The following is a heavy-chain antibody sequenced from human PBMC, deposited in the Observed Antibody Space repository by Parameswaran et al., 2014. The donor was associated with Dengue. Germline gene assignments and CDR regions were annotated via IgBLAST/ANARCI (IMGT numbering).Heavy chain of an antibody. CDR2: IYSGGST. CDR3: ARETYLN. J-gene: IGHJ4*02. Sequence: PGKGLEWVSVIYSGGSTYYADSVKGRFTISRDNSKNTLYLLMNSLRAEDTAVYYCARETYLNWGQGTLVTVSS. V-gene: IGHV3-53*01.